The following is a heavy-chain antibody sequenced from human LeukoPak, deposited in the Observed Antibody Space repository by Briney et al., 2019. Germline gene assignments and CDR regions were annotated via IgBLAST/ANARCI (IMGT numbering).Heavy chain of an antibody. D-gene: IGHD3-9*01. V-gene: IGHV3-30*18. Sequence: GGSLRLSCAASGFTFSSYGMHWVRQAPGKGLEWVAVISYDGGNKYYADSVKGRFTISRDNSKNTLYLQMNSLRAEDTAVYYCAKDSSRYDITYGMDVWGKGTTVTVSS. CDR2: ISYDGGNK. CDR3: AKDSSRYDITYGMDV. J-gene: IGHJ6*04. CDR1: GFTFSSYG.